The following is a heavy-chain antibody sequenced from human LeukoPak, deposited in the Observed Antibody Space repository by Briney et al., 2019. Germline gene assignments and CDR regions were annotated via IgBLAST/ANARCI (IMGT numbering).Heavy chain of an antibody. J-gene: IGHJ2*01. CDR1: GYTFTSYG. V-gene: IGHV1-18*01. Sequence: ASVKVSCKASGYTFTSYGISWVRQAPGQGLEWMGWVSAYNGNTNYAQKLQGRVTMTTDTSTSTAYMELRSLRSDDTAVYYCARDGGFGELSSWYFDLWGRGTLVTVSS. D-gene: IGHD3-10*01. CDR3: ARDGGFGELSSWYFDL. CDR2: VSAYNGNT.